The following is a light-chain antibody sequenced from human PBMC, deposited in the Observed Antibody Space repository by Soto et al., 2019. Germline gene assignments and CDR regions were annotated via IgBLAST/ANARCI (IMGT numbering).Light chain of an antibody. V-gene: IGLV1-44*01. CDR2: MND. CDR1: TSNIGRNS. CDR3: AACDDNLNVV. J-gene: IGLJ2*01. Sequence: QSVLTQAPSVSGAPGRSVTISCSGGTSNIGRNSVNWDQQFPGTAPKLLIYMNDRRPSGVPDRFSAFRSGASASLAISGLQSEDGATYYCAACDDNLNVVFVGGTKLTVL.